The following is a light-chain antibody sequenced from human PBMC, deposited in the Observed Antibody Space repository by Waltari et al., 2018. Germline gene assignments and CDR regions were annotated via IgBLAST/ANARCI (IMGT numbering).Light chain of an antibody. J-gene: IGKJ4*01. V-gene: IGKV3-11*01. CDR3: QQRSNWPPLT. CDR1: QSVSSY. Sequence: EIVFTHSPATLSLYPGERATLSCRASQSVSSYLAWYQQKPGQAPRLLIYDASNRATGIPARFSGSGSGTDFTLTISSLEPEDFAVYYCQQRSNWPPLTFGGGTKVEIK. CDR2: DAS.